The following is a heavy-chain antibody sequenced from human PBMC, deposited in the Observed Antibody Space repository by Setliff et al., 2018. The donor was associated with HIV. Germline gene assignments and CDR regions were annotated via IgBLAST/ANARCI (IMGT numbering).Heavy chain of an antibody. CDR1: GGSISSSSSY. Sequence: SETLSLTCIVSGGSISSSSSYWGWTRQPPGKGLEWIGNIYYSGSTYYNPSLKSRVTISVDTSKNQFSLRLSSVTAADTAVYYCARYASKVDWFDPWGQGTLVTVSS. D-gene: IGHD2-2*01. J-gene: IGHJ5*02. CDR2: IYYSGST. CDR3: ARYASKVDWFDP. V-gene: IGHV4-39*01.